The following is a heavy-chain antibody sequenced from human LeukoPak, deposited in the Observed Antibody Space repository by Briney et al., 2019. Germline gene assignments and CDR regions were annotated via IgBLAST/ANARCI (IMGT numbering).Heavy chain of an antibody. D-gene: IGHD5-18*01. V-gene: IGHV3-23*01. Sequence: GGSLRLSCAASGFTFSTYAMTWVRRAPGKGLEWISAISPSGGHIYYADSVKGRFTSSRDNSKSTLFLQMNNLRAEDTAIYYCAKNRGTGMAFYDYWGQGTQVTVSS. CDR1: GFTFSTYA. J-gene: IGHJ4*02. CDR2: ISPSGGHI. CDR3: AKNRGTGMAFYDY.